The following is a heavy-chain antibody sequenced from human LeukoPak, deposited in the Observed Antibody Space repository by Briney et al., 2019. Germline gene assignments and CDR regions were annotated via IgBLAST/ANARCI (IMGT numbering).Heavy chain of an antibody. V-gene: IGHV3-30*02. CDR2: IRYDGSNK. CDR3: AKVEISPLMVLWFGEPPVPLGLVDV. D-gene: IGHD3-10*01. J-gene: IGHJ6*04. CDR1: GFTFSSYG. Sequence: PGGSLRLSCAASGFTFSSYGMHWVRQAPGKGLEWVAFIRYDGSNKYYADSVKGRFTISRDNSKNTLYLQMNSLRAEDTAVYYCAKVEISPLMVLWFGEPPVPLGLVDVWGKGTTVTISS.